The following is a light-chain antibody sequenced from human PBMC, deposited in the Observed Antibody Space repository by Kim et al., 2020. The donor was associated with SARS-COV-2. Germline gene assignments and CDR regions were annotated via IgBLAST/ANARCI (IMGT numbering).Light chain of an antibody. Sequence: VSPGERVTRSCRASQSISSNLAVYQLKPGQPPRLLIYHASSRAAGLPARFTGSGSGTEFTLTISSLQSEDFAVYSCQQYNNWPPAFGQGTKVDIK. CDR1: QSISSN. CDR2: HAS. V-gene: IGKV3-15*01. CDR3: QQYNNWPPA. J-gene: IGKJ1*01.